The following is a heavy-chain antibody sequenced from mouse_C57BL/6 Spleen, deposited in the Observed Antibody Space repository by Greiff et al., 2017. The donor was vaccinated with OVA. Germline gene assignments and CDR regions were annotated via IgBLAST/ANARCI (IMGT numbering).Heavy chain of an antibody. V-gene: IGHV1-50*01. CDR3: ARRGFITTGDDY. CDR1: GYTFTSYW. J-gene: IGHJ2*01. D-gene: IGHD1-1*01. Sequence: VQLQQPGAELVKPGASVKLSCKASGYTFTSYWMQWVKQRPGQGLEWIGEIDPSDSYTNYNQKFKGKATLTVDTSSSTAYLQLSSLTSEDSAVDYWARRGFITTGDDYWGQGTTLTVSS. CDR2: IDPSDSYT.